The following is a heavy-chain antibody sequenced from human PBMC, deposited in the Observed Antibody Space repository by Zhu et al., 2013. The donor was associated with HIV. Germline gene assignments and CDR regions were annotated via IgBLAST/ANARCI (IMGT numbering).Heavy chain of an antibody. CDR1: GYTFTSYD. J-gene: IGHJ4*02. CDR2: MNPNSGNT. Sequence: KKPGASVKVSCKASGYTFTSYDINWVRQATGQGLEWMGWMNPNSGNTGYAQKFQGRVTITRNTSISTAYMELSSLRSEDTAVYYCARRGSTYYYGSGSYYHFDYWGQGTLVTVSS. D-gene: IGHD3-10*01. CDR3: ARRGSTYYYGSGSYYHFDY. V-gene: IGHV1-8*03.